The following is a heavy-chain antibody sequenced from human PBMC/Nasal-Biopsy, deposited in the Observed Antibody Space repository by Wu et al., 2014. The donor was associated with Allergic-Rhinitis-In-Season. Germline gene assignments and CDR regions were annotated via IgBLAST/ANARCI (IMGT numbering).Heavy chain of an antibody. V-gene: IGHV3-66*01. CDR3: ARNKPGGSYHYYYHGMDV. CDR1: GLTVSGNY. J-gene: IGHJ6*02. D-gene: IGHD1-26*01. CDR2: IYAGGSE. Sequence: LRLSCAASGLTVSGNYMSWVRQAPGKGPEWVSVIYAGGSEQYADSVRGRFTIWRDNSKNTLNLEMNSLRGEDTAVYYCARNKPGGSYHYYYHGMDVWGQGTTVTVSS.